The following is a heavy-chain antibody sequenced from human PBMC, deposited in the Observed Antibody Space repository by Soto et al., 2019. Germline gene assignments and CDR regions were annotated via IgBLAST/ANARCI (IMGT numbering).Heavy chain of an antibody. CDR1: GFTFSSYA. J-gene: IGHJ6*02. D-gene: IGHD6-25*01. CDR3: SSRQRAGSGSPKFSYYYGMDV. Sequence: VGSLRLSCAASGFTFSSYAMHWVRQAPGKGLEWVAVISYDGSNKYYADSVKGRFTISRDNSKNTLYLQMNSLRAEDTAVYYCSSRQRAGSGSPKFSYYYGMDVWGQGTTVTVSS. CDR2: ISYDGSNK. V-gene: IGHV3-30-3*01.